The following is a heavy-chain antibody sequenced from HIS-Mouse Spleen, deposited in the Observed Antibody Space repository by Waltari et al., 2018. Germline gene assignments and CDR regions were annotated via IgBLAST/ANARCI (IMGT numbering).Heavy chain of an antibody. CDR2: IYYSGST. CDR3: AREIPYSSSWYDWYFDL. V-gene: IGHV4-39*07. D-gene: IGHD6-13*01. J-gene: IGHJ2*01. CDR1: GGSISSSSYY. Sequence: QLQLQESGPGLVKPSETLSLTCTVSGGSISSSSYYWGWIRQPPGKGLEWIGSIYYSGSTDSNPSLKSRFTISVDTSKNQFSLKLSSVTAADTAVYYCAREIPYSSSWYDWYFDLWGRGTLVTVSS.